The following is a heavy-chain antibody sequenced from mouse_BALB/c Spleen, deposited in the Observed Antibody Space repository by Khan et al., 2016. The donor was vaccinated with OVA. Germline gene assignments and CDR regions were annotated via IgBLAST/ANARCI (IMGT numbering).Heavy chain of an antibody. J-gene: IGHJ3*01. CDR1: GYTFTDFA. V-gene: IGHV1S137*01. Sequence: QVQLKQSGAELVRPGVSVKISCKGSGYTFTDFAMHWVKQSHAKSLEWIGVISTFYGDATYNQMFKDKATMTVDKSSSTAYMELVSLTSEDSAIYYCARGSGNSRFAYWGQGTLVTVSA. CDR2: ISTFYGDA. CDR3: ARGSGNSRFAY. D-gene: IGHD1-3*01.